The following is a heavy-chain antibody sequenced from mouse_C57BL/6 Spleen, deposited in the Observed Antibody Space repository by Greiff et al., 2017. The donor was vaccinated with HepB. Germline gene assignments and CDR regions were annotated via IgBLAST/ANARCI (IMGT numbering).Heavy chain of an antibody. CDR1: GYAFSSSW. CDR3: ARSGSNYDWYFDV. D-gene: IGHD2-5*01. J-gene: IGHJ1*03. Sequence: QVQLQQSGPELVKPGASVKISCKASGYAFSSSWMNWVKQRPGKGLEWIGRIYPGDGDTNYNGKFKGKATLTADKSSSTAYMQLSSLTSEDSAVYFCARSGSNYDWYFDVWGTGTTVTVSS. V-gene: IGHV1-82*01. CDR2: IYPGDGDT.